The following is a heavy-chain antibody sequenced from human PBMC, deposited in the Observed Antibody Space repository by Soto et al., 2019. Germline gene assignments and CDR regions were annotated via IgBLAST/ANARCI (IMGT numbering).Heavy chain of an antibody. J-gene: IGHJ4*02. Sequence: GASVKVSCKASGGTFSRYTINWVRQAAGQGLEWMGGITPMFGKPNYAQKFQGRVTITANESTSTGYVELRSLRSDDTAVYYCARDGALFDSSAYYFLYWGQGTLVTVSS. D-gene: IGHD3-22*01. V-gene: IGHV1-69*13. CDR2: ITPMFGKP. CDR3: ARDGALFDSSAYYFLY. CDR1: GGTFSRYT.